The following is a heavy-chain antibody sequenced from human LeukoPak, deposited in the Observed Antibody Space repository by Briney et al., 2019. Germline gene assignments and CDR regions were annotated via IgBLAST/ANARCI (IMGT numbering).Heavy chain of an antibody. CDR1: GFSLSTSGVC. CDR2: IDWDDAK. CDR3: ARAKFSYGYRYFDY. Sequence: ESGPTLVKPTQTLTLTCTFSGFSLSTSGVCVSWIRQPPGKAQEWLALIDWDDAKYYSTSLRTRLTISKDTSKNQVVLTMTNMDPVDTATFYCARAKFSYGYRYFDYWGRGTLVTVSS. J-gene: IGHJ4*02. D-gene: IGHD5-18*01. V-gene: IGHV2-70*01.